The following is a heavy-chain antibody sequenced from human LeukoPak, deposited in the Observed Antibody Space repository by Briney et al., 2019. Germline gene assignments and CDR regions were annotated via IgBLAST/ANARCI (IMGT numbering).Heavy chain of an antibody. CDR2: MNPNSGNT. CDR1: GYTFISHD. D-gene: IGHD3-9*01. J-gene: IGHJ4*02. Sequence: ASVKVSCKTSGYTFISHDINWVRQATGQGLEWLGWMNPNSGNTGYAQKFQDRVTMTRNISLNTAYMELSSLTSEDTAVYYCAGGRDLLTAYYLDDWGQGTLVTVSS. V-gene: IGHV1-8*01. CDR3: AGGRDLLTAYYLDD.